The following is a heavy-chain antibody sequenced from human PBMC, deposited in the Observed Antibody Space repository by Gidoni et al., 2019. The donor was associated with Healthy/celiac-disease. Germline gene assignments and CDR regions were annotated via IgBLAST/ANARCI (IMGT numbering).Heavy chain of an antibody. CDR2: LWYDGSKK. D-gene: IGHD2-2*03. V-gene: IGHV3-33*01. CDR3: ARDRMDIVLVPAATYYYYGMDV. CDR1: GFTFSSYG. Sequence: QVQLVESGGGVVEPGRSVRLSCAASGFTFSSYGMPCVRQAPGKGLVWVAVLWYDGSKKYYADSVKGRFTISRDNSKNTLYLQMNSLRAEDTAVYYCARDRMDIVLVPAATYYYYGMDVWGQGTTVTVSS. J-gene: IGHJ6*02.